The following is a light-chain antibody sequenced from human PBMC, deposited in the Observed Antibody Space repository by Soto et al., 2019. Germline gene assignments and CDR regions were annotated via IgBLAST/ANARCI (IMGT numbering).Light chain of an antibody. CDR1: QSVSNNY. CDR2: GAS. Sequence: EIVLSQSPCTLSLSPGERATLSCRASQSVSNNYLAWYQQKPGQAPRLLIYGASNRATGVPARFSGGGSGTDFTLTIDNLEPEDFAIYYCQQRSNWPPITFGQGTRLEIK. CDR3: QQRSNWPPIT. J-gene: IGKJ5*01. V-gene: IGKV3-11*01.